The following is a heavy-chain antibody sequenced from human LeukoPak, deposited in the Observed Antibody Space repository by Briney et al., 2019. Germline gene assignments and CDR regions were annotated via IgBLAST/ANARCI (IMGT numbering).Heavy chain of an antibody. Sequence: GGSLRLSCAASGFNLSSYSMSWVRQAPWKGLEFVSSISSSSSFIYYADSVKGRFTISRDNAKKSLSLQMNSLRADDTAVYYCARGYSSSWYLDWGQGTLVTVSS. CDR3: ARGYSSSWYLD. CDR1: GFNLSSYS. D-gene: IGHD6-13*01. J-gene: IGHJ4*02. V-gene: IGHV3-21*01. CDR2: ISSSSSFI.